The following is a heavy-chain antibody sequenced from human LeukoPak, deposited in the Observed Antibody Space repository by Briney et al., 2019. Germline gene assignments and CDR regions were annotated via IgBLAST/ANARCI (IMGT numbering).Heavy chain of an antibody. D-gene: IGHD2-21*02. CDR3: ASIYCGGDCYYYYYGMDV. J-gene: IGHJ6*02. Sequence: GGSLRLSCAASGFTVSSNYMSWVRPAPGKGLEWVSVIYSGGSTYYADSVKGRFTISRDNSKNTLYLQMNSLRAEDTAVYYCASIYCGGDCYYYYYGMDVWGQGTTVTVSS. V-gene: IGHV3-53*01. CDR2: IYSGGST. CDR1: GFTVSSNY.